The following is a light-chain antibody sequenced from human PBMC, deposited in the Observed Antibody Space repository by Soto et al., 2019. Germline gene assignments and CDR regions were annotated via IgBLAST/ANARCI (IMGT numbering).Light chain of an antibody. CDR3: QQYNNWPPCT. CDR2: GAS. Sequence: IVLTQSPGTLSLSPGERATLSCRASQSVSSNLAWYQQKPGQAPRLLIYGASTRATGIPARFSGSGSGTEFTLTISSLQSEDFAVYYCQQYNNWPPCTFGQGTKVDIK. CDR1: QSVSSN. V-gene: IGKV3-15*01. J-gene: IGKJ1*01.